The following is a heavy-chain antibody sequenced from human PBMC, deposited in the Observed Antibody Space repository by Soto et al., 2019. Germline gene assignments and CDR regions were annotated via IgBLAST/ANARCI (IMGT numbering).Heavy chain of an antibody. CDR1: GFTFGDYA. CDR2: IRSKAYGGTT. Sequence: VQLVESGGGLVKPGRSLRLSCTASGFTFGDYAMSWFRQAPGKGLEWVGFIRSKAYGGTTEYAASVKGRFTISRDDSKSIAYLQMNSLKTEDTAVYYCTRDLFSGWPYYFDYWGQGTLVTVSS. V-gene: IGHV3-49*05. CDR3: TRDLFSGWPYYFDY. J-gene: IGHJ4*02. D-gene: IGHD6-19*01.